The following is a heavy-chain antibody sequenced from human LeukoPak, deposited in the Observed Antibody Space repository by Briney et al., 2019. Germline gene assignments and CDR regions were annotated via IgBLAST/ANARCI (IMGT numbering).Heavy chain of an antibody. D-gene: IGHD2-15*01. CDR1: GGTFSSYA. CDR2: IIPIFGTA. CDR3: ARDRDCSGGSCPAVFDY. J-gene: IGHJ4*02. Sequence: GSSVKVSCTASGGTFSSYAISWVRQAPEQGLEWMGGIIPIFGTANYAQKFQGRVTITADESTSTAYMELSSLRSEDTAVYYCARDRDCSGGSCPAVFDYWGQGTLVTVSS. V-gene: IGHV1-69*01.